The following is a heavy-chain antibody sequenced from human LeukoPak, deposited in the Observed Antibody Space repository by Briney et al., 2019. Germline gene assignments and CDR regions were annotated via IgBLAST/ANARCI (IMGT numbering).Heavy chain of an antibody. Sequence: GGSLRLSCAASGFTFSRYAMKWVRQAPGKGLEWVACIGSSGSYTYYTESVKGRFTISRDNAKKSLYLQMDSLRAEDGAVYYCAREDYSSGNPTIDTWGQGTLVTVCS. V-gene: IGHV3-21*01. CDR2: IGSSGSYT. CDR1: GFTFSRYA. J-gene: IGHJ5*02. D-gene: IGHD3-10*01. CDR3: AREDYSSGNPTIDT.